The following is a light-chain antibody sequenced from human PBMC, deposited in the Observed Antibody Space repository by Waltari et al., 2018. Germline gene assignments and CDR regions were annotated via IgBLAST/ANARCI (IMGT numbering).Light chain of an antibody. Sequence: EIVMTQSPATLSVSPGERATLSCRASQSVSSNLAWYQQKPGLAPRLLIYGAATRATGIPARFSGSGSETEVTLTISGLQSEDFAVYYCQQYNNWPPYTFGQGTKLEIK. J-gene: IGKJ2*01. CDR3: QQYNNWPPYT. CDR1: QSVSSN. V-gene: IGKV3D-15*01. CDR2: GAA.